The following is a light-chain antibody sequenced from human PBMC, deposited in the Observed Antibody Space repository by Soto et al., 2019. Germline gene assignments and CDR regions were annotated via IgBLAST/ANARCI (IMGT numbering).Light chain of an antibody. Sequence: QSALTQPSSVSGSPGQSITISCTGTSNDIGSYNYVSWYQQHPGRTPQLIIYDVSYRPSGVSNRFSGSKSGNTASLTISGLQAEDEADYYCSSCTSSSTTFGGGTKLTVL. J-gene: IGLJ2*01. CDR2: DVS. CDR1: SNDIGSYNY. V-gene: IGLV2-14*01. CDR3: SSCTSSSTT.